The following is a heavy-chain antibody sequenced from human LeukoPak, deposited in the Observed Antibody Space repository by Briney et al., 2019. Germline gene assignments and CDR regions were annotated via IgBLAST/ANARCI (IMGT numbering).Heavy chain of an antibody. CDR3: AKSVAWNYYYYMDV. V-gene: IGHV4-28*01. CDR2: IYYSGST. J-gene: IGHJ6*03. CDR1: GYSISSSNW. Sequence: KPSDTLSLTCAVSGYSISSSNWWGWIRQPPGKGLEWIAYIYYSGSTYYNPSLKSRVTMSVDTSKNQFSLKLSSVTAVDTAVYYCAKSVAWNYYYYMDVWGEGTTVTVSS. D-gene: IGHD5-12*01.